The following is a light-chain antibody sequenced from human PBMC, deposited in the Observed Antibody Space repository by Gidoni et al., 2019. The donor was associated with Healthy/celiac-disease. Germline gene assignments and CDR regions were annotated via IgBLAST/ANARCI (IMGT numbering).Light chain of an antibody. J-gene: IGKJ1*01. CDR2: GAS. CDR3: QQYGSSPRT. Sequence: EIVLTQSPGTLSLSPGERATLSCSASQSVSSSYLAWYQQKPGQAPRLRIYGASSRATGIPDRFSGSGSGTDFTLTISRLEPEDFAVYYCQQYGSSPRTFGQGTKVEIK. CDR1: QSVSSSY. V-gene: IGKV3-20*01.